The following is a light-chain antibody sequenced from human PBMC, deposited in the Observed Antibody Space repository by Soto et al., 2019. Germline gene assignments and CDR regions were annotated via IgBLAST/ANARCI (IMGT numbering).Light chain of an antibody. Sequence: QSVLTHPVSVSGAPGQSSAISYTGTSSDVGLYDYVSWYQQHPGKAPQLMIYAVSNRPSGVSNRFSASKSGNTASLFISGLQAEDEADYYCSSYTSDSSYVFGSGTKVTVL. J-gene: IGLJ1*01. CDR3: SSYTSDSSYV. CDR1: SSDVGLYDY. CDR2: AVS. V-gene: IGLV2-14*01.